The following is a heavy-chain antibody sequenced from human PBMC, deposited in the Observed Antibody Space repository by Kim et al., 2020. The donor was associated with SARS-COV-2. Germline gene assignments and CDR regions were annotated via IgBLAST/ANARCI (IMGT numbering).Heavy chain of an antibody. V-gene: IGHV3-7*01. D-gene: IGHD3-22*01. CDR3: ATSRGRDY. J-gene: IGHJ4*02. Sequence: DGSEKYYVDSVKGRFAISRDNAKKSVYLRVNGLRAGDTAAYYCATSRGRDYWGQGTLVIVSS. CDR2: DGSEK.